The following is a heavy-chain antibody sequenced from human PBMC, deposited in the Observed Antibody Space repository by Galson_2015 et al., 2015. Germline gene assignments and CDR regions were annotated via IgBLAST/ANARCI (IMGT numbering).Heavy chain of an antibody. V-gene: IGHV1-18*01. D-gene: IGHD6-6*01. Sequence: SVKVSCKASGYTFNICGITWVRQAPGKGLEWMGWISPSNGNTNYAQKFKGRVTMTTDTSTTTAYMELNSLRSDDTAVYYCTREQGAYTSSSFRGFDPWGQGTPVTVSS. CDR1: GYTFNICG. J-gene: IGHJ5*02. CDR3: TREQGAYTSSSFRGFDP. CDR2: ISPSNGNT.